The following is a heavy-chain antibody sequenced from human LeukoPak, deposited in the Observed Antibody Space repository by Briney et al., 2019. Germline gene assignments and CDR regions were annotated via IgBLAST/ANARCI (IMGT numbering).Heavy chain of an antibody. J-gene: IGHJ4*02. CDR1: GVSLSSHG. D-gene: IGHD3-16*01. Sequence: AGGSLRLSCVVSGVSLSSHGMHWVRQAPGKGLEWLTFTWSDGRSEYYADSVKGRFTISRDNAKNSLYLQMNSLRAEDTAVYYCARGWGSFDYWGQGTLVTVSS. CDR2: TWSDGRSE. V-gene: IGHV3-33*01. CDR3: ARGWGSFDY.